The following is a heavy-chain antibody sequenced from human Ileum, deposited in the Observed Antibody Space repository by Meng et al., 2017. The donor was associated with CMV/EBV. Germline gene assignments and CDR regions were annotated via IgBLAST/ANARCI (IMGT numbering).Heavy chain of an antibody. J-gene: IGHJ6*02. D-gene: IGHD4-11*01. CDR2: INHVGST. CDR1: GGSFSGYF. V-gene: IGHV4-34*01. Sequence: SETLSLTCSVYGGSFSGYFWSWIRQPPGKGLEWIGKINHVGSTNYNPSLKSRVSMSLDASKNQFSLKLRSVTAADTAVYHCARGDFSNNGGIYYSGMNVWGQGTTVTVSS. CDR3: ARGDFSNNGGIYYSGMNV.